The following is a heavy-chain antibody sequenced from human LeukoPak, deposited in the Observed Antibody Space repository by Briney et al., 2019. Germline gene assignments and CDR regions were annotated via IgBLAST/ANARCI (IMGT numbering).Heavy chain of an antibody. V-gene: IGHV3-30*18. CDR3: AKVEEGYITLMSPDY. CDR1: GFTFSSYG. Sequence: AGSLRLSCAASGFTFSSYGMHWVRQAPGKGLEWVAVISYDGSNKYYADSVKGRFTISRDNSKNTLYLQMNSLRDEGTAVYYCAKVEEGYITLMSPDYWGQGTLVTVT. CDR2: ISYDGSNK. J-gene: IGHJ4*02. D-gene: IGHD3-10*01.